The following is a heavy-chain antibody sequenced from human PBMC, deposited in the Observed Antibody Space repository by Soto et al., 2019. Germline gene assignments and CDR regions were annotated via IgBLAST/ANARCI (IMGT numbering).Heavy chain of an antibody. CDR1: GFTFSSYW. CDR2: ISSDGSNI. D-gene: IGHD4-4*01. V-gene: IGHV3-74*01. J-gene: IGHJ4*02. Sequence: EVQLVESGGRFVQPGGSLRLSCAASGFTFSSYWMHWVRQAPGAGPVWVSRISSDGSNIYYADSVKGRFTGSRDNAKNTLYLQMSSLRADDTAVYYCGRSREGYSYFEHWGQGILVTVSS. CDR3: GRSREGYSYFEH.